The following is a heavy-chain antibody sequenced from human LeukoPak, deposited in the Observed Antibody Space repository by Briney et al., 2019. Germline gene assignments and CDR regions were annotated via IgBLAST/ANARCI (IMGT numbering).Heavy chain of an antibody. D-gene: IGHD2-21*02. Sequence: PGGSLRLSCAASGFTFSSYGMHWVRQAPGKGLEWVAVISYDGSNKYYADSVKGRFTISRDNSKNTLYLQMNSLRAEDTAVYYCAKEGERGDFLDYWGQGTLVTVSS. CDR1: GFTFSSYG. CDR3: AKEGERGDFLDY. CDR2: ISYDGSNK. V-gene: IGHV3-30*18. J-gene: IGHJ4*02.